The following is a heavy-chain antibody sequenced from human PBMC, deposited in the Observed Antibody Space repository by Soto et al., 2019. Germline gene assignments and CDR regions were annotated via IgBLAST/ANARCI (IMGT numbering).Heavy chain of an antibody. CDR1: GGTFSSYA. CDR2: IIPIFGTA. J-gene: IGHJ6*02. CDR3: ASPTQPLYYYYGMDV. Sequence: QVQLVQSGAEVKKPGSSVKVSCKASGGTFSSYAISWVRQAPGQGLEWMGGIIPIFGTANYAQKFQFRVTITAEESTSTAYMELSSLRSEDTSVYYCASPTQPLYYYYGMDVWGQGTTVTVSS. V-gene: IGHV1-69*12. D-gene: IGHD1-1*01.